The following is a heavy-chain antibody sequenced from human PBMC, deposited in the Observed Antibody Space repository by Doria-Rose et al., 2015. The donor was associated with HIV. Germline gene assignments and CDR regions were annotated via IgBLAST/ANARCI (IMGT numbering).Heavy chain of an antibody. CDR2: IFSDDGR. Sequence: QITLKESGPVLVKPTETLTLTCTVSGVSLSSPGMGVSWIRQPPGKALEWLANIFSDDGRSYKTSLKSRLTISRCTSKSQVVLTMTDMDPVDTATYYCARIKSSRWYHKYYFDFWGQGTLVIVS. D-gene: IGHD6-13*01. CDR1: GVSLSSPGMG. J-gene: IGHJ4*02. CDR3: ARIKSSRWYHKYYFDF. V-gene: IGHV2-26*01.